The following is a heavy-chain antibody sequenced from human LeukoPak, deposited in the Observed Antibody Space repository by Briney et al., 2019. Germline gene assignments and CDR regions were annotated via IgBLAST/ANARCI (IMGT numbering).Heavy chain of an antibody. V-gene: IGHV7-4-1*02. CDR1: GYTFTSYA. Sequence: GASVKVSCKASGYTFTSYAMNWVRQAPGQGREWMGWINTNTGNPTYAQGFTGRFVFSLDTSVSTAYLQISSLKAEDTAVYYCARDVGVGDRHAGENWFDPWGQGTLVTVSS. CDR3: ARDVGVGDRHAGENWFDP. CDR2: INTNTGNP. D-gene: IGHD3-16*01. J-gene: IGHJ5*02.